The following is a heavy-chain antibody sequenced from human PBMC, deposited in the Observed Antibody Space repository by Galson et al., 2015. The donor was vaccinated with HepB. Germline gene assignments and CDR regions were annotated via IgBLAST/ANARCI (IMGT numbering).Heavy chain of an antibody. CDR2: IYYDGSGE. J-gene: IGHJ6*02. CDR3: AKRAQYSSTWGRTRFSSYFDMDV. Sequence: SLRLSCATSGFTFSRYDMHWVRQAPGKGPEWVALIYYDGSGEYYAESVKGRFIISRDNSKNTLYMQMNSLRAEDTAVCYCAKRAQYSSTWGRTRFSSYFDMDVWCQGTTVTVSS. CDR1: GFTFSRYD. V-gene: IGHV3-30*18. D-gene: IGHD6-13*01.